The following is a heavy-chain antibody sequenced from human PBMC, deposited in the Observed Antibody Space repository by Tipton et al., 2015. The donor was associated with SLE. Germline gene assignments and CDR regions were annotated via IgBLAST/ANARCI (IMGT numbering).Heavy chain of an antibody. Sequence: GLVKPSETLSLTCTVSGGSISSSSYYWGWIRQPPGKGLEWIGSIYYNGSTNYNPSLKSRVTISVDTSKNQFSLKLSSVTAADTAVYYCARDCSSTSCLYYMDVWGKGTTVTVSS. V-gene: IGHV4-39*07. CDR3: ARDCSSTSCLYYMDV. CDR2: IYYNGST. CDR1: GGSISSSSYY. J-gene: IGHJ6*03. D-gene: IGHD2-2*01.